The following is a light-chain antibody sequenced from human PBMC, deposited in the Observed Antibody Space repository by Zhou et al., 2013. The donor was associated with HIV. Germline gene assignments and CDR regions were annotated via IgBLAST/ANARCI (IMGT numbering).Light chain of an antibody. Sequence: AIRMTQSPSSLSASTGDRVTITCRASQDISSYLAWYQQKPGKAPRLLTYAASTVQSGVPSRFSGSESGTDFTLTISGLQSEDFATYYCQQYYSYPWTFGQGTKVEIK. CDR2: AAS. CDR3: QQYYSYPWT. CDR1: QDISSY. V-gene: IGKV1-8*01. J-gene: IGKJ1*01.